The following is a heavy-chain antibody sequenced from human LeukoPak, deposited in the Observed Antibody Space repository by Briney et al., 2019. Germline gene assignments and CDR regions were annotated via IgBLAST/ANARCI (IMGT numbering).Heavy chain of an antibody. V-gene: IGHV3-7*01. D-gene: IGHD3-22*01. CDR3: ARNYDSSAYYYVHAEYFQH. CDR2: IKQDGSEK. CDR1: GFTFSSYW. J-gene: IGHJ1*01. Sequence: GGSLRLSCAASGFTFSSYWVSWVRQAPGKGLEWVANIKQDGSEKYYVDSVKGRFTISRDNAKNSLYLQMNSLRAEDTAVYYCARNYDSSAYYYVHAEYFQHWGQGTLVTVSS.